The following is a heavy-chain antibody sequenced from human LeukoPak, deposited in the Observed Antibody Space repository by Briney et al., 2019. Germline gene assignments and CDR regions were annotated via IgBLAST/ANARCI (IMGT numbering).Heavy chain of an antibody. CDR3: AKGDASPVHLLTGH. V-gene: IGHV3-23*01. J-gene: IGHJ4*02. CDR2: ISGSGGNT. CDR1: GFTLSSYA. Sequence: GGSLRLSCAASGFTLSSYAMTWVRQAPGKGLEWVTGISGSGGNTYYADSVKGRFTISRDNSKNTLYLQMNSLRAEDTAVYYCAKGDASPVHLLTGHWGQGTLVIVSS. D-gene: IGHD3-9*01.